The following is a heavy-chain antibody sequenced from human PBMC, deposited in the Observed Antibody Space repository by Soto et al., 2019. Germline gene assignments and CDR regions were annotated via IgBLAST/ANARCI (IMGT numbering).Heavy chain of an antibody. CDR1: GFTFRNKV. CDR3: AKNGLDNSPSAIDS. J-gene: IGHJ4*02. CDR2: ITGSGRDT. Sequence: EVQLLESGGGLAQPGGSLRLSCAASGFTFRNKVLSWVRQPPGKGLDWVSGITGSGRDTYYADSVKGRFTISRDNSKNMVFLQMNSLRAEDTALYYCAKNGLDNSPSAIDSWGPGTLVTVSS. D-gene: IGHD2-8*01. V-gene: IGHV3-23*01.